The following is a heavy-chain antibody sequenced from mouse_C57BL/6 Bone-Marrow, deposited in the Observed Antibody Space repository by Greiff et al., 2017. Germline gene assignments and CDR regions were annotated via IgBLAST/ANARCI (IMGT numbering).Heavy chain of an antibody. V-gene: IGHV14-4*01. CDR1: GFNIKDDY. D-gene: IGHD1-1*01. CDR2: INPENGGT. CDR3: TTGGSSSYYYDY. J-gene: IGHJ2*01. Sequence: VQLQQSGAELVRPGASVKLSCTASGFNIKDDYMHWVKQRPEQGLEWIGRINPENGGTEYASKFKGKATLTADTSSNTAYLQLSSLTSEATAVDYCTTGGSSSYYYDYWGQGTTLTVSS.